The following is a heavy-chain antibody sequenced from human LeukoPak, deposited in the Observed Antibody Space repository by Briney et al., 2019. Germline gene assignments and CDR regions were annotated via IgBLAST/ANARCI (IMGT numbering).Heavy chain of an antibody. V-gene: IGHV1-8*01. Sequence: ASVKVSCKASGYTSTSYDINWVRQATGQGLEWMGWMNPNSGNTGYAQKFQGRVTMTRNNSISTGYMELSRLRSEDTAVYYCARVPSYSSSWSFDYWGEGNLVTVSS. CDR2: MNPNSGNT. CDR1: GYTSTSYD. J-gene: IGHJ4*02. CDR3: ARVPSYSSSWSFDY. D-gene: IGHD6-13*01.